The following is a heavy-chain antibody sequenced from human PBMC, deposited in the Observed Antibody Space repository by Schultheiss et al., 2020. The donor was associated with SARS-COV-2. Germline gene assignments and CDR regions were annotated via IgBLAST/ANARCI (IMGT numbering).Heavy chain of an antibody. V-gene: IGHV4-39*07. D-gene: IGHD4-17*01. J-gene: IGHJ5*02. CDR2: IYYSGST. CDR1: GGSISSSSYY. Sequence: SETLSLTCTVSGGSISSSSYYWGWIRQPPGKGLEWIGYIYYSGSTYYNPSLKSLVTISVDTSKNQLSLKLSSVSAADTAVYYCARGPGYGDPNWFDPWGQGTLVTVSS. CDR3: ARGPGYGDPNWFDP.